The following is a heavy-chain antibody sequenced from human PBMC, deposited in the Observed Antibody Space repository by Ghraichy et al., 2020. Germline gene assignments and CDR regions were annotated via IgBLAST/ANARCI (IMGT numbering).Heavy chain of an antibody. J-gene: IGHJ5*02. D-gene: IGHD2-2*01. CDR1: GFTFSDYY. CDR2: ISSSGSTI. CDR3: ASAPRWQLLFGGDNWFDP. Sequence: GGSLRLSCAASGFTFSDYYMSWIRQAPGKGLEWVSYISSSGSTIYYADSVKGRFTISRDNAKNSLYLQMNSLRAEDTAVYYCASAPRWQLLFGGDNWFDPWGQGTLVTVSS. V-gene: IGHV3-11*01.